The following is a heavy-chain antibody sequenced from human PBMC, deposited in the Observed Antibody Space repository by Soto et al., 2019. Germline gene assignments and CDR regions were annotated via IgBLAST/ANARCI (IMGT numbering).Heavy chain of an antibody. CDR1: GYSFTDYW. J-gene: IGHJ5*02. D-gene: IGHD3-10*01. CDR2: IDPRDSQS. V-gene: IGHV5-10-1*01. CDR3: ERTGYGNWFDP. Sequence: GESLKISWKASGYSFTDYWITWVRQMPGKGLEWMGRIDPRDSQSNYSPSCQGRVTISAERSSSTAYLQWKSLKASDTAMYYCERTGYGNWFDPWGQGTLVTVSS.